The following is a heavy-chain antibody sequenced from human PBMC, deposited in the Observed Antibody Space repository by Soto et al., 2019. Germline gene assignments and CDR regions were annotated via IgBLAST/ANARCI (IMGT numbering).Heavy chain of an antibody. CDR2: IYWDDSK. CDR3: AKKGSGDYILGY. J-gene: IGHJ4*02. V-gene: IGHV2-5*02. CDR1: GFLLSTIGVG. D-gene: IGHD4-17*01. Sequence: QITLKESGPTLVKPTQTLTLTCTFSGFLLSTIGVGVGWIRQTPGKALEWLALIYWDDSKEYSPSLKSRLTITKDTSRNQVVLTMTNMDPMDTATYYCAKKGSGDYILGYWGQGTLVTVSS.